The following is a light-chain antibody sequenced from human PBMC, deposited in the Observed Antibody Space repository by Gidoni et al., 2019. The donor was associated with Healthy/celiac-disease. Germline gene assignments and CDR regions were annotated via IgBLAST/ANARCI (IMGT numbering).Light chain of an antibody. Sequence: EIVLTQSPGTLSLSPGERATLSCRASQSVSSSSIVWYQQKPGQTPRLVLYGASSRATGIPDRFSGSGSGTDFTLTISRLEPEEFAVYYCQQFESSPTFGGGTRVEMK. CDR3: QQFESSPT. J-gene: IGKJ4*01. CDR1: QSVSSSS. CDR2: GAS. V-gene: IGKV3-20*01.